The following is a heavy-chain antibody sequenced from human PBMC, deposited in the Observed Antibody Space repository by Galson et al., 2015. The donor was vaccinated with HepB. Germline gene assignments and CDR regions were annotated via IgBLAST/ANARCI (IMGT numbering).Heavy chain of an antibody. J-gene: IGHJ4*02. CDR2: TYSGGKT. CDR3: AREGRSAWLEY. D-gene: IGHD6-19*01. CDR1: GFTVSTNY. V-gene: IGHV3-66*01. Sequence: SLRLFCAASGFTVSTNYMSWVRQAPGKGLEWVSVTYSGGKTYYADSVKGRFTISRDSAKDTLVLQLNRLRVDDTAVYYCAREGRSAWLEYWGQGTLVTVSP.